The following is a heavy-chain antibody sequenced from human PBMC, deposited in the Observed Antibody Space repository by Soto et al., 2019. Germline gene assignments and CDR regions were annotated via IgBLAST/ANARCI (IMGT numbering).Heavy chain of an antibody. CDR1: GGSISSGDYY. J-gene: IGHJ3*02. CDR2: IYYSGST. Sequence: SETLSLTCTVSGGSISSGDYYWSWIRQPPGKGLKWIGYIYYSGSTNYNPSLKSRVTISVDTSKNQFSLKLSSVTAADTAVYYCAKGGSGSYSNAFDIWGQGTMVTVSS. V-gene: IGHV4-30-4*01. CDR3: AKGGSGSYSNAFDI. D-gene: IGHD3-10*01.